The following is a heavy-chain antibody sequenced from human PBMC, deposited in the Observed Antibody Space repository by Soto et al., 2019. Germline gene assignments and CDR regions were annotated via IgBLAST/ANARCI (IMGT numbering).Heavy chain of an antibody. V-gene: IGHV5-10-1*01. CDR1: EYNSSNYG. J-gene: IGHJ6*02. D-gene: IGHD6-13*01. CDR2: IDPSDSYT. CDR3: ARHISNFRYYNSAMAV. Sequence: KNPSRGAEYNSSNYGVSWVSQMPGKGLEWMGRIDPSDSYTNYSPSFQGHVTITVDKSTNTAYLQWNTLRASDTAMYYCARHISNFRYYNSAMAVWGQGTMVTVSS.